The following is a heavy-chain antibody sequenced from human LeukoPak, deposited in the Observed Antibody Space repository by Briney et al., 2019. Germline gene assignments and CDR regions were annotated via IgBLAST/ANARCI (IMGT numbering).Heavy chain of an antibody. CDR2: MNPNSGNT. Sequence: GASVKVSCKASGYTFTSYDINWVRQATGQGLEWMGWMNPNSGNTGYAQKFQGRVTMTRNTSISTAYMELSSLRSEDTAVYYCARTRKYCSSTSCFNWFDPWGQGTLVTVSS. CDR1: GYTFTSYD. J-gene: IGHJ5*02. V-gene: IGHV1-8*01. CDR3: ARTRKYCSSTSCFNWFDP. D-gene: IGHD2-2*01.